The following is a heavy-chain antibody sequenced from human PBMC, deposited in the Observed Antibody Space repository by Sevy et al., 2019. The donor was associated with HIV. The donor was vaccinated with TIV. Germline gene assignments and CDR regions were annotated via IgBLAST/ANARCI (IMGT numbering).Heavy chain of an antibody. CDR1: GFTFSSYG. V-gene: IGHV3-30*18. CDR3: AKDRGYCSGGSCPRDYYYYGMDI. J-gene: IGHJ6*02. Sequence: GGSLRLSCAASGFTFSSYGMHWVRQAPGKGLEWVAVISYDGSNKYYADSVKGRFTISRDNYKNTLYLQMNSLRAEDTAVYYCAKDRGYCSGGSCPRDYYYYGMDIWGQGTTVTVSS. D-gene: IGHD2-15*01. CDR2: ISYDGSNK.